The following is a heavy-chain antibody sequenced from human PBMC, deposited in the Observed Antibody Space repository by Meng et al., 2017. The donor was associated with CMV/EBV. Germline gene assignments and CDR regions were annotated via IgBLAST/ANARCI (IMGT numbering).Heavy chain of an antibody. CDR1: GFTSSSYG. CDR2: IRYDGSNK. CDR3: AKRKGGYSYGDFDY. V-gene: IGHV3-30*02. Sequence: GGSLRLSCAASGFTSSSYGMHWVRQAPGKGLEWVAFIRYDGSNKYYADSVKGRFTISRDNSKNMLYLQMNSLRAEDTAVYYCAKRKGGYSYGDFDYWGQGTLVTVSS. J-gene: IGHJ4*02. D-gene: IGHD5-18*01.